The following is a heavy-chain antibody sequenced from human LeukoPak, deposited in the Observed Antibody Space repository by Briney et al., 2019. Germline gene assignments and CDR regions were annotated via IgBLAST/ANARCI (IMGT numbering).Heavy chain of an antibody. V-gene: IGHV3-23*01. CDR3: AKGSAAGRPYYFDY. D-gene: IGHD6-25*01. J-gene: IGHJ4*02. CDR1: GFTFRNYA. Sequence: GGSLRLSCAASGFTFRNYAMTWVRQAPGKGLEWVSALTGSGDNTYYADSVKGRFTISRDNSKNTLFLQTTSLRAEDTAIYYCAKGSAAGRPYYFDYWGQGTLVTVSS. CDR2: LTGSGDNT.